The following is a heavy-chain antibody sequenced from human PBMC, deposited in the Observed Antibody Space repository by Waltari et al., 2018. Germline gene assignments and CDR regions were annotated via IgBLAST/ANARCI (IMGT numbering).Heavy chain of an antibody. CDR1: GYTFTGYY. V-gene: IGHV1-2*06. D-gene: IGHD2-21*01. J-gene: IGHJ4*02. CDR2: SNPNSGGT. Sequence: QVQLVQSGAEVKKPGASVKVSCKASGYTFTGYYMHWVRQAPGQGLEWMVRSNPNSGGTNYAQKFQGRVTMTRDTSISTAYMELSRLRSDDTAVYYCARGTQAVVVIAAIFDYWGQGTLVTVSS. CDR3: ARGTQAVVVIAAIFDY.